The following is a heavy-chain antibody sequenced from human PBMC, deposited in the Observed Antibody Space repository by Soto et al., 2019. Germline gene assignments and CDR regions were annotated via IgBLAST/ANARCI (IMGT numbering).Heavy chain of an antibody. D-gene: IGHD2-15*01. Sequence: QVTLKESGPVLVTPTETVTLTCAVSGFSLSTGRMGVSWIRQPPGKALEWLAHIFSDAERSYSTSMESRLTISKDASRSQVVLTMTNIVPVDPGTYYCVRVNAATYQNYYGMDVWGKGTTVTFSS. J-gene: IGHJ6*04. CDR1: GFSLSTGRMG. CDR3: VRVNAATYQNYYGMDV. CDR2: IFSDAER. V-gene: IGHV2-26*01.